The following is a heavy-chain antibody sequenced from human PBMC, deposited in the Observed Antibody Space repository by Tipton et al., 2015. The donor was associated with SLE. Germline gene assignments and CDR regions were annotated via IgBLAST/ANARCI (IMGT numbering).Heavy chain of an antibody. Sequence: TLSLTCTVSGGSISSTSYYWGWIRQPPGKGLEWIGYIYYSGSTNYNPSLKSRVTISVDTSKNQFSLKLSSVTAADTAVYYCARDLLSWDAFDIWGQGTMVTVSS. CDR3: ARDLLSWDAFDI. J-gene: IGHJ3*02. CDR1: GGSISSTSYY. V-gene: IGHV4-61*01. CDR2: IYYSGST. D-gene: IGHD2/OR15-2a*01.